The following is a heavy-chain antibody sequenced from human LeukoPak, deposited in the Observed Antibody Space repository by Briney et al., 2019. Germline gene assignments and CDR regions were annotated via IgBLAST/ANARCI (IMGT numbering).Heavy chain of an antibody. J-gene: IGHJ4*02. CDR2: ISWNSGSI. Sequence: GGSLRLSCAASGFTFDDYAMHWVRQAPGKGLEWVSGISWNSGSISYADSVKGRFTISRDNAKNSLYLQMNSLRAEDTALYYCAKDITYSGYYFDYWGQGTLVTVSS. CDR1: GFTFDDYA. V-gene: IGHV3-9*01. CDR3: AKDITYSGYYFDY. D-gene: IGHD5-12*01.